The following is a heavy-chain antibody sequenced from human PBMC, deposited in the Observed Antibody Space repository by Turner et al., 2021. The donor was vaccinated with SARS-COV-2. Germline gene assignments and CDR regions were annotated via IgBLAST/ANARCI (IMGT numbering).Heavy chain of an antibody. CDR1: GGSISSSGYY. Sequence: QLQLQESGPGLVKPSETLSLTCTVSGGSISSSGYYWGWIRQPPGKGLEWIRSIYYSGSTYYNPSLKSRVTISVDTSKNQFSLKLSSVTAADTAVYYCATDYYDSSGYYYGGWFDPWGQGTLVTVSS. CDR3: ATDYYDSSGYYYGGWFDP. D-gene: IGHD3-22*01. CDR2: IYYSGST. J-gene: IGHJ5*02. V-gene: IGHV4-39*02.